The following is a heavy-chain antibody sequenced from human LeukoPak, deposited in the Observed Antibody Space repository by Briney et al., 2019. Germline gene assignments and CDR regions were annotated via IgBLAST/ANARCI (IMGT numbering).Heavy chain of an antibody. CDR1: VYTFTDYY. Sequence: VASVKVSCKASVYTFTDYYMHWVRQAPGQGLEWMGWIVTNNGGTNYAQNFKGRVTMTRDTSVSTAYVEVSDLKSDDTAVYYCARGGPHHGFDIWAQGTMVTVSS. V-gene: IGHV1-2*02. CDR3: ARGGPHHGFDI. J-gene: IGHJ3*02. CDR2: IVTNNGGT.